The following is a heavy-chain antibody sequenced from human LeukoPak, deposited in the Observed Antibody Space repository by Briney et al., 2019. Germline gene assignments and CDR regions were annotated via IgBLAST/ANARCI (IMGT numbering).Heavy chain of an antibody. V-gene: IGHV4-4*08. D-gene: IGHD3-10*01. CDR3: ARERLWFGVNDAFDI. Sequence: PSETLSLTCTVSGGSIKGYHWSWIRQPPGKGLEWIGYIYSNEATEYKPSLKSRGTIAADTLKDQFSLNLTTVTAADTAVCYCARERLWFGVNDAFDIWGQGTMVTVSS. J-gene: IGHJ3*02. CDR2: IYSNEAT. CDR1: GGSIKGYH.